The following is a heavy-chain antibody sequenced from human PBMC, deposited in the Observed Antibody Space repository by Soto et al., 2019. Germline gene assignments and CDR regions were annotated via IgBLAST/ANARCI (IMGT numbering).Heavy chain of an antibody. CDR2: IDGSGGTT. CDR1: GFPFSGTD. D-gene: IGHD3-10*01. J-gene: IGHJ5*02. CDR3: AKNSGWFNT. V-gene: IGHV3-23*01. Sequence: LRLSCAASGFPFSGTDMTWVRQAPGKGLEWVSTIDGSGGTTYYADSVKGRFTISRDNSINTVFLQMNSLRADDTALYFCAKNSGWFNTWGQGALVTVSS.